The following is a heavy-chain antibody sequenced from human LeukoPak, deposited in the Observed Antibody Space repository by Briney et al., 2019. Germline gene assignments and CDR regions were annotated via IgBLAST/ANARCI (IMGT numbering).Heavy chain of an antibody. CDR1: GGSISRSSYY. J-gene: IGHJ6*03. CDR2: IYYSGST. D-gene: IGHD2-15*01. V-gene: IGHV4-39*01. Sequence: SETLSLTCTVSGGSISRSSYYWGWIRQPPGKGLEWIGSIYYSGSTYYNPSLKSRVTISGDTSKNQFSLKLSSVTAADTAVYYCARFPGSAEYRHYYYMDVWGKGTTVTVSS. CDR3: ARFPGSAEYRHYYYMDV.